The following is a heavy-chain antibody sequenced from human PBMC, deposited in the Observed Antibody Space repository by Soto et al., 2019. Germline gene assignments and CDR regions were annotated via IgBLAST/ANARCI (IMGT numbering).Heavy chain of an antibody. CDR1: GFTFSSYA. J-gene: IGHJ4*02. CDR2: ISTDGRDK. D-gene: IGHD5-18*01. Sequence: GGSLRLSCAASGFTFSSYAMHWVRQAPGKGLEWVAVISTDGRDKHYADSVKGQFTISRDNSKNTLYLQMNSPRGDDTAVYYCAKDRERAANYYFAYWGQGTPVTVSS. CDR3: AKDRERAANYYFAY. V-gene: IGHV3-30*18.